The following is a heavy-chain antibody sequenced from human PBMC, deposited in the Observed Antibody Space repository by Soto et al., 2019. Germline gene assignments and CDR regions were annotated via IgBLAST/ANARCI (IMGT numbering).Heavy chain of an antibody. CDR2: IWSDGTDR. CDR3: TTERKMGPTGDAFAF. CDR1: GFSFHTYA. Sequence: QVQLVESGGGVVQPGGSLRLSCEASGFSFHTYAMHWVRQAPGKRLEWVAAIWSDGTDRDYADTVRGRFTSSRDNAKYTLCLAMASLRVEHTAGYYCTTERKMGPTGDAFAFWCQGTVVSGSS. D-gene: IGHD4-17*01. V-gene: IGHV3-33*01. J-gene: IGHJ3*01.